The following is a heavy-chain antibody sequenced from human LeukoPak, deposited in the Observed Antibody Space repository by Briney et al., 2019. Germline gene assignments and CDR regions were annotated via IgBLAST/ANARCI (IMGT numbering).Heavy chain of an antibody. CDR1: GFTFSSYS. CDR2: ISSSSSYI. D-gene: IGHD5-18*01. V-gene: IGHV3-21*01. J-gene: IGHJ4*02. Sequence: PGGSLRLSCAASGFTFSSYSMNGVRQAPGKGLEWVSSISSSSSYIYYADSVKGRFTISRDNAKNSLYLQMNSLRAEDTAVYYCARASGGGYSYGTFDYWGQGTLVTVSS. CDR3: ARASGGGYSYGTFDY.